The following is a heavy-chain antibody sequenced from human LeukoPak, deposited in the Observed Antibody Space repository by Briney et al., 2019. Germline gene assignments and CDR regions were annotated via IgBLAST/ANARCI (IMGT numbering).Heavy chain of an antibody. J-gene: IGHJ4*02. D-gene: IGHD5-24*01. Sequence: SETLSLTCTVSGGLISSDYWSWIRQSPGKGLEWIANIHYSGSTNFNPSLKSRVTISVDTSKNQFSLKLSSVTAADTAVYYCARGVGYNSFSVGYWGQGTLVTVSS. CDR1: GGLISSDY. CDR3: ARGVGYNSFSVGY. CDR2: IHYSGST. V-gene: IGHV4-59*12.